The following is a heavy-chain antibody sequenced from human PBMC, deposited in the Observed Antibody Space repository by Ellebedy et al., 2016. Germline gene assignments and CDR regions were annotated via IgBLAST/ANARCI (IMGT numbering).Heavy chain of an antibody. Sequence: SVKVSCXASGGKFDTYAINWVRQAPGQGLEWIGGIIPIFVKADYSRNFQGRVTITTDESTTTAYLELSSLRPDDTAVYYCARAASISSAGSFDYWGQGTLVTVSS. CDR1: GGKFDTYA. D-gene: IGHD6-13*01. CDR2: IIPIFVKA. V-gene: IGHV1-69*05. CDR3: ARAASISSAGSFDY. J-gene: IGHJ4*02.